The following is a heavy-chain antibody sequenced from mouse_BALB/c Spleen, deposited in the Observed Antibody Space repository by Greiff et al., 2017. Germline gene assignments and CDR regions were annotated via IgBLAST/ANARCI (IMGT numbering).Heavy chain of an antibody. CDR3: ANYYGSFYWYFDV. J-gene: IGHJ1*01. D-gene: IGHD1-1*01. CDR1: GYTFTDYN. V-gene: IGHV1S29*02. Sequence: VHVKQSGPELVKPGASVKISCKASGYTFTDYNMHWVKQSHGKSLEWIGYIYPYNGGTGYNQKFKSKATLTVDNSSSTAYMELRSLTSEDSAVYYCANYYGSFYWYFDVWGAGTTVTVSS. CDR2: IYPYNGGT.